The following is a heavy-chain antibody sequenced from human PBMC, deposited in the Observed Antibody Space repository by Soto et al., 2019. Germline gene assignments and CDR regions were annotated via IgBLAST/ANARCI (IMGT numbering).Heavy chain of an antibody. D-gene: IGHD1-26*01. CDR3: ATLGPYDAFDI. CDR2: ISYDGSNK. V-gene: IGHV3-30*03. J-gene: IGHJ3*02. Sequence: QVQLVESGGGVVQPGRSLSLSCAASGFTFSSYGMHWVRQAPGKGLEWVAVISYDGSNKYYADSVKGRFTISRDNSKNTLYLQMNSLRAEDTAVYYCATLGPYDAFDIWGQGTMVTVSS. CDR1: GFTFSSYG.